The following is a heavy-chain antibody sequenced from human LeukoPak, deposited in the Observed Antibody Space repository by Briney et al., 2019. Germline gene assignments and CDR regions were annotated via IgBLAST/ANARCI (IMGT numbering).Heavy chain of an antibody. J-gene: IGHJ4*02. CDR2: IYYSGST. CDR1: GGSVSSGSYY. D-gene: IGHD3-3*01. V-gene: IGHV4-61*01. CDR3: ASWYYDFWSGYKNFDY. Sequence: SETLSLTSTVSGGSVSSGSYYWSWIRQPPGKGLEWIGYIYYSGSTNYNPSLKSRVTISVDTSKNQFSLKLSSVTAADTAVYYCASWYYDFWSGYKNFDYWGQGTLVTVSS.